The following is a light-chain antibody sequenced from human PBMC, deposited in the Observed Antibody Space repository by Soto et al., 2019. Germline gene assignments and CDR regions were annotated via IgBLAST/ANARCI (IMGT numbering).Light chain of an antibody. CDR2: GKS. CDR1: SSNIGAGYD. Sequence: QSVLTQPSSVSGAPGHRVTISCTGSSSNIGAGYDVHWYQQVPGTAPKLLIYGKSNRPSGVPDRFSGSKSGTSASLAITGLQAEDEADYYCQSYDSRLSGYVFGTGTKVTVL. J-gene: IGLJ1*01. V-gene: IGLV1-40*01. CDR3: QSYDSRLSGYV.